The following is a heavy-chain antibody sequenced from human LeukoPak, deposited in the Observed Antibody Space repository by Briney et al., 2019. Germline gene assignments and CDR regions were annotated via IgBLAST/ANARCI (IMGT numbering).Heavy chain of an antibody. J-gene: IGHJ4*02. CDR2: LSPDGTL. CDR1: GVSISRSW. V-gene: IGHV3-74*01. D-gene: IGHD5-24*01. CDR3: LRDFHRESDY. Sequence: PGGSLRLSCVVSGVSISRSWMNWVRQVPGKGLVWVSRLSPDGTLNYVDSVKGRFIISRDDATNTLFLQMNNLRTEDSAIYYCLRDFHRESDYWGQGTLVTVSS.